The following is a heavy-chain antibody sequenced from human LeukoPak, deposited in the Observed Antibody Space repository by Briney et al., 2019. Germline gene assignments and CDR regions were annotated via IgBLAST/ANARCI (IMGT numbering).Heavy chain of an antibody. Sequence: GESLKISWKGSGNSFTNYWHSGVRPMPGKGLELRGRIAPSESYTNYSPSFQGHVTISADKSNTTAYLQWSSLKASDTAMYYCARRGGYDSSGNYRDYWGQGTLVTVSS. CDR1: GNSFTNYW. D-gene: IGHD3-22*01. V-gene: IGHV5-10-1*01. CDR2: IAPSESYT. CDR3: ARRGGYDSSGNYRDY. J-gene: IGHJ4*02.